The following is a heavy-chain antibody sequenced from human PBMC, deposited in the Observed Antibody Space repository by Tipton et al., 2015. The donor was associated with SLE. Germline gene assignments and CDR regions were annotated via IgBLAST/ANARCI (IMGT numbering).Heavy chain of an antibody. CDR1: GGSFSGYY. CDR2: INHSGST. D-gene: IGHD4/OR15-4a*01. J-gene: IGHJ5*02. Sequence: TLSLTCAVYGGSFSGYYWSWLRQSPGKGLEWIGEINHSGSTNYNPSLKSRVTISVDRSNNQFSLNLSSVTAADTAVYYCARERIEEYGGKENWMRPCGEGTLVTVSS. V-gene: IGHV4-34*01. CDR3: ARERIEEYGGKENWMRP.